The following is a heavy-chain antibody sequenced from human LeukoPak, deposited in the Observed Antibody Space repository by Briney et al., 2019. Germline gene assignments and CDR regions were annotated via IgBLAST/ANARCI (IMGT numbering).Heavy chain of an antibody. Sequence: PSETLSLTCAVYGGSFSGYYWSWIRQPPGKGLEWIGEINHSGSTNYNPSLKSRVTISVDTSKNQFSLKLSSVTAADTAVYYCAKTKWLPYFDYWGQGTLVTVSS. V-gene: IGHV4-34*01. D-gene: IGHD5-24*01. J-gene: IGHJ4*02. CDR2: INHSGST. CDR3: AKTKWLPYFDY. CDR1: GGSFSGYY.